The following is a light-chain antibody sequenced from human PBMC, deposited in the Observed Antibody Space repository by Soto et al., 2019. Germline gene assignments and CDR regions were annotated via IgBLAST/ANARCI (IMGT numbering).Light chain of an antibody. V-gene: IGKV3-20*01. CDR1: QSVSRSF. CDR3: QQYRSSPTWT. J-gene: IGKJ1*01. Sequence: IGVTAAPRPLVLAPGERTTLPFRARQSVSRSFLAWYQHKPGQTPRLLIHGASSRATGIPDRFSGSGSGTVFTLTISRLEPEDFAVYYCQQYRSSPTWTFGQGTKVEFK. CDR2: GAS.